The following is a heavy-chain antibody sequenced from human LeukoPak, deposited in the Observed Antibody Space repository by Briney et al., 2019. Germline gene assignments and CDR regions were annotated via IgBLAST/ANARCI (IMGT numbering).Heavy chain of an antibody. V-gene: IGHV3-48*03. J-gene: IGHJ6*03. D-gene: IGHD3-10*01. CDR2: ISSSGSTI. CDR3: ARVRGAYYYYMDV. Sequence: GSLRLSCAASGFTFSSYEMNWFRQAPAKGLEWVSYISSSGSTIYYADSVKGRFTISRDNAKNSLYLQMNSLRAEDTAVYYCARVRGAYYYYMDVWGKGTTVTVSS. CDR1: GFTFSSYE.